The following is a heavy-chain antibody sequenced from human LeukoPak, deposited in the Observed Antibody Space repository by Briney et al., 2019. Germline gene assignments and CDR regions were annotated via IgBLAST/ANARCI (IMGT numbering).Heavy chain of an antibody. J-gene: IGHJ5*02. Sequence: PSETLSLTCTVSGDSISSYYWSWIRQPPGKGLEWIGYIYYTGSTSFNPSLKSRVTISVDTSKDQLFLSLNSVTAADTAMYYCARLGLPDSGSHPVLGWFDPWGQGTLVTVSS. CDR2: IYYTGST. D-gene: IGHD1-26*01. CDR3: ARLGLPDSGSHPVLGWFDP. V-gene: IGHV4-59*01. CDR1: GDSISSYY.